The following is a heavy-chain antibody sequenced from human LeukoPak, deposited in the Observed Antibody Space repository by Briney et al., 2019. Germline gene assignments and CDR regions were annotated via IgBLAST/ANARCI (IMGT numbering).Heavy chain of an antibody. CDR1: GFTFSPYS. V-gene: IGHV3-21*01. D-gene: IGHD3-22*01. Sequence: PGGSLRLSCATSGFTFSPYSMNWVRQAPGKGLEWVASINAASTSIYYADSVKGRFTISRDNTKNSLYLQMNSLRVEDTAVYYCATQLKYYFKDSGYFEYWGQGTLATVSS. CDR2: INAASTSI. CDR3: ATQLKYYFKDSGYFEY. J-gene: IGHJ4*02.